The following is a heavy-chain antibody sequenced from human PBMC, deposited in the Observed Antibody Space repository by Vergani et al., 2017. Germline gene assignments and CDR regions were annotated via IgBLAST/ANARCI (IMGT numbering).Heavy chain of an antibody. V-gene: IGHV3-30*18. D-gene: IGHD2-2*02. CDR2: ISYDGSNK. CDR1: GFTFSSYG. CDR3: AKDLSXVVVPAAIQPSFDY. Sequence: QVQLVESGGGVVQPGRSLRLSCAASGFTFSSYGMHWVRQAPGKGLEWVSVISYDGSNKYYADSVKGRFTISRDNSKNTLYLQMNRLRAEDTAVYYCAKDLSXVVVPAAIQPSFDYWGQGTLVTVSS. J-gene: IGHJ4*02.